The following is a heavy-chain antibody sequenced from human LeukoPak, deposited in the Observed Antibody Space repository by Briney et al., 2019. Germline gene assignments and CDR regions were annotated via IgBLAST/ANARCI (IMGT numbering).Heavy chain of an antibody. CDR2: ISSSGSTI. J-gene: IGHJ4*02. D-gene: IGHD2-21*02. CDR3: AVTTDATVVVTAIYSDY. CDR1: GFTFSDYY. Sequence: GGSLRLSCAASGFTFSDYYMSWIRQAPGKGLEWVSYISSSGSTIYYADSVKGRFTISRDNAKNSLYLQMNSLRAEDTAVYYCAVTTDATVVVTAIYSDYWGQGTLVTVSS. V-gene: IGHV3-11*01.